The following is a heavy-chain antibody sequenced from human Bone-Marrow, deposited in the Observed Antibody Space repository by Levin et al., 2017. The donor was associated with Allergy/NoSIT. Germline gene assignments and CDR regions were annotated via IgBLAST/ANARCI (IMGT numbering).Heavy chain of an antibody. CDR2: IQSNGKT. V-gene: IGHV3-74*01. CDR3: ARDRFYSDSGSNFSWFDP. D-gene: IGHD3-10*01. Sequence: SGESLKISCAASGFTFSTYWMHWVRQAPGKGLVWVSRIQSNGKTNYADSVKGRFTISRDNAKNTLYLQMNRLTVEDTAVYYCARDRFYSDSGSNFSWFDPWGQGTLVTVSS. CDR1: GFTFSTYW. J-gene: IGHJ5*02.